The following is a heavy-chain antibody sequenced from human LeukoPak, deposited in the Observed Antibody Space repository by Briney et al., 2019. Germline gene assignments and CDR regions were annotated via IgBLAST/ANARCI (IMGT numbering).Heavy chain of an antibody. CDR2: ISGSGGST. V-gene: IGHV3-23*01. CDR3: ARDRGSLDFDY. Sequence: GGSLRLSCAASGFTFSVYAMSWVRQAPGKGLEWVSAISGSGGSTYYADPVKGRFTISRDNAKNTLYLQMDSLRADDTAVYYCARDRGSLDFDYWGQGTLVTVSS. CDR1: GFTFSVYA. D-gene: IGHD3-10*01. J-gene: IGHJ4*02.